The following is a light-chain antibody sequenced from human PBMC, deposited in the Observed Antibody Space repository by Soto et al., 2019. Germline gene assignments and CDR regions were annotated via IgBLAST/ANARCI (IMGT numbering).Light chain of an antibody. CDR3: LSHTGSRTL. J-gene: IGLJ3*02. CDR2: EVT. CDR1: SSDVGDYNY. Sequence: QSALTKPASVSGSPGQSITISSTGASSDVGDYNYVSWYHEHPGQVPKLIIFEVTTRPSGVSDRFSGSRSGNTASLTISGLQAEDEADYYCLSHTGSRTLFGGGTKVTVL. V-gene: IGLV2-14*01.